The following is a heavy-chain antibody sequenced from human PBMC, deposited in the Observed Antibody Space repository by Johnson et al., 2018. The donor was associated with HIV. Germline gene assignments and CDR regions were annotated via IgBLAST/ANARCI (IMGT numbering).Heavy chain of an antibody. CDR2: IRSDGSNK. Sequence: QVQLVESGGGVVQPGGSLRLSCAASGFTFSSYGMHWVRQAPGKGLEWVAFIRSDGSNKYYADSVKGRFTISRDNSKNTLYLQMNTLTAEDTAVYYCAGVTGADDAFDIWGQGTIVIVSS. V-gene: IGHV3-30*02. CDR1: GFTFSSYG. J-gene: IGHJ3*02. CDR3: AGVTGADDAFDI. D-gene: IGHD2-21*02.